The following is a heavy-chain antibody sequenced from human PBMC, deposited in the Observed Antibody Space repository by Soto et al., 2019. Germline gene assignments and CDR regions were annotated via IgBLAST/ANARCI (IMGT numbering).Heavy chain of an antibody. V-gene: IGHV4-39*01. CDR2: IYYSGST. CDR1: GGSISSSSYY. CDR3: ARVTTVTKTYYYYGMDV. D-gene: IGHD4-4*01. J-gene: IGHJ6*02. Sequence: SETLSLTCTVSGGSISSSSYYWGWIRQPPGKGLEWIGSIYYSGSTYYNPSLKSRVTISVDTSKNQFSLKLSSVTAADTAVYYCARVTTVTKTYYYYGMDVWGQGTTVTVSS.